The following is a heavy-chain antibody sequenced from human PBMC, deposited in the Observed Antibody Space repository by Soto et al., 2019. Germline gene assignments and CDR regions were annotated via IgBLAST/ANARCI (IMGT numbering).Heavy chain of an antibody. CDR3: ARTPKFRDGGSYYYYYGMDV. V-gene: IGHV2-70*01. CDR2: IDWDDDK. Sequence: GSGPTLVNPTQTLTLTCTFSGFSLSTSGMCVSWIRQPPGKALEWLALIDWDDDKYYSTSLKTRLTISKDTSKNQVVLTMTNMDPVDTATYYCARTPKFRDGGSYYYYYGMDVWGQGTTVTVSS. D-gene: IGHD3-16*01. J-gene: IGHJ6*02. CDR1: GFSLSTSGMC.